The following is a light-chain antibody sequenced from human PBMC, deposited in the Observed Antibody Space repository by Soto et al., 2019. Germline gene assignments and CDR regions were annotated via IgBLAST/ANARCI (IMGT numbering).Light chain of an antibody. CDR1: SSGVGGYKY. V-gene: IGLV2-8*01. CDR3: SSYAGSNNYV. J-gene: IGLJ1*01. CDR2: AVN. Sequence: QSALTQPPSASGSPGQSVTISCTGTSSGVGGYKYVPWYQQYPGKAPKLMIYAVNKRPSGVPDRFSGSKSGNAASLTVSGLQAEDEADYYCSSYAGSNNYVFGTGTKVTVL.